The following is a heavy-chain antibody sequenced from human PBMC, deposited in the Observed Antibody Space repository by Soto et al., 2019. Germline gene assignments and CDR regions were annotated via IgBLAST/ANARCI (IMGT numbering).Heavy chain of an antibody. D-gene: IGHD3-3*01. CDR3: ARVRSIFGVVVDWFDP. CDR2: IYYSGST. CDR1: GGSISSGGYY. V-gene: IGHV4-31*03. Sequence: SETLSLTCTVSGGSISSGGYYWSWIRQHPGKGLEWIGYIYYSGSTYYNPSLKSRVTISVDTSKNQFSLKLSSVTAADTAVYYCARVRSIFGVVVDWFDPWGQGTLVTSPQ. J-gene: IGHJ5*02.